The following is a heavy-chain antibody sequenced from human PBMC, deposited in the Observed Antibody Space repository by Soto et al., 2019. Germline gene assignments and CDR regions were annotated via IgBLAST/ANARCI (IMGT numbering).Heavy chain of an antibody. CDR1: GFIFSSYG. Sequence: PGGSLRLSCAASGFIFSSYGMHWVRQAPGKGLEWVAVISYDGNNKYYADSVKGRFTISRDNSKNTLYLEMNTPRAEDTAVYYCAKDRYIYGNNWFDPWGQGTLVTVSS. D-gene: IGHD5-18*01. CDR3: AKDRYIYGNNWFDP. CDR2: ISYDGNNK. V-gene: IGHV3-30*18. J-gene: IGHJ5*02.